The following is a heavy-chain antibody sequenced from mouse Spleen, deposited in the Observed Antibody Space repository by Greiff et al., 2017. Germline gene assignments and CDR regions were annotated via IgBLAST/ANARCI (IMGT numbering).Heavy chain of an antibody. D-gene: IGHD4-1*01. CDR3: ARDGRGYAMDY. J-gene: IGHJ4*01. CDR1: GFTFSDYY. V-gene: IGHV5-16*01. Sequence: EVQLVESEGGLVQPGSSMKLSCTASGFTFSDYYMAWVRQVPEKGLEWVANINYDGGSTYYLDSLKSRFIISRDNAKNILYLQMSSLKSEDTATYYCARDGRGYAMDYWGQGTSVTVSS. CDR2: INYDGGST.